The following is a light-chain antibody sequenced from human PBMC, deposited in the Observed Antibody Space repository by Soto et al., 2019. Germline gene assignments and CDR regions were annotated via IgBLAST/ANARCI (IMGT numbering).Light chain of an antibody. CDR2: AAS. V-gene: IGKV1-39*01. CDR1: RDISDY. CDR3: QQSYSPPLT. Sequence: DLQMTQSPSSLSASVGDKVTITCRASRDISDYLNWFQHKPGRAPKLLIYAASTLQVGVPTWFRGSGSASGTHYTLTITSLQPEDSATYYCQQSYSPPLTFGGGTRVEI. J-gene: IGKJ4*01.